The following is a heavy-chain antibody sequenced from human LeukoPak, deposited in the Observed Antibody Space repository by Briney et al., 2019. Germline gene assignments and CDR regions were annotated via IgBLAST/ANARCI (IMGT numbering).Heavy chain of an antibody. CDR2: INPSGGST. Sequence: EASVKVSCKGSGYTFTNNYMHWVRQAPGQGLEWMGIINPSGGSTNYAQKFQGRVTMTRDTSTSTVYMELSSLRSEDTTVYYCARAVGIVVVVVATLDYWGQGTLVTVSS. D-gene: IGHD2-15*01. CDR1: GYTFTNNY. V-gene: IGHV1-46*01. J-gene: IGHJ4*02. CDR3: ARAVGIVVVVVATLDY.